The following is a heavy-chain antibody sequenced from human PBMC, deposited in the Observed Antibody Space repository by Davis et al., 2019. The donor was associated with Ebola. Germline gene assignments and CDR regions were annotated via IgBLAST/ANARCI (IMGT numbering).Heavy chain of an antibody. V-gene: IGHV4-4*07. Sequence: PSETLSLTCTVPGGSISSYYWSWIRQPAGKGLEWIGRIYTSGSTNYNPSLKSRVNMSVDTSKNQFSLKLSSVTAADTAVYYCAREVVVVPAASHFDYWGQGTLVTVSS. J-gene: IGHJ4*02. CDR1: GGSISSYY. CDR3: AREVVVVPAASHFDY. CDR2: IYTSGST. D-gene: IGHD2-2*01.